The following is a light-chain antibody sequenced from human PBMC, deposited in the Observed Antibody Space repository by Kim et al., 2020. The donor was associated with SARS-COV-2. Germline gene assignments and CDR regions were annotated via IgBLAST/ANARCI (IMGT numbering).Light chain of an antibody. V-gene: IGKV3-15*01. CDR3: QQYNNWSLT. CDR2: VAS. Sequence: EIVMTQSPATLSVSPGERATLSCRASQSVSSNLSCYQQKPGHPPRLLIYVASTSATGIPARFSGSGSGTEFTLTISSLQSEDFVVYYCQQYNNWSLTFGQGTKVDIK. CDR1: QSVSSN. J-gene: IGKJ1*01.